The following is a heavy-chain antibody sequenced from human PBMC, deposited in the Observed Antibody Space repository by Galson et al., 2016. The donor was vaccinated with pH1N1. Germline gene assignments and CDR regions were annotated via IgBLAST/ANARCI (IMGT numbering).Heavy chain of an antibody. CDR2: VSAYNGDT. CDR3: ARLYSGTFGDY. Sequence: SVKVSCKAFGYTYTHYGIAWVRQAPGQGLEWLGWVSAYNGDTYYAQTFQGRVSMTTDPSTNTAYMALGTLRSDDTAVYFCARLYSGTFGDYWGQGILVTVSS. V-gene: IGHV1-18*01. D-gene: IGHD1-26*01. J-gene: IGHJ4*02. CDR1: GYTYTHYG.